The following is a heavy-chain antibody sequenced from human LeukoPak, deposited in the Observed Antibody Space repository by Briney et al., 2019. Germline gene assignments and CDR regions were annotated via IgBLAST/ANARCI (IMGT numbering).Heavy chain of an antibody. J-gene: IGHJ4*02. CDR3: ARDHDSYCSGGSCYFTVFDY. CDR1: GFTFSDYY. V-gene: IGHV3-11*06. Sequence: GRSLRLSCAASGFTFSDYYMSWIRQPPGQGLEWVSYISSSSSYTNYADSVMGRFTISRDNAKNSLYLQRNSLSAEDTAVYYCARDHDSYCSGGSCYFTVFDYWGQGTLVTVSS. CDR2: ISSSSSYT. D-gene: IGHD2-15*01.